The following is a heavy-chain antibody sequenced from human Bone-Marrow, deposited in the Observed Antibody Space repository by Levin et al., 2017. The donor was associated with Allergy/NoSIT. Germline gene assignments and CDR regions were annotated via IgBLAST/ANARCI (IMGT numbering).Heavy chain of an antibody. CDR1: GFTLSSYG. Sequence: GESLKISCAASGFTLSSYGMHWVRQAPGKGLEWVAVISYDGTNKYYADSVKGRFTISRDNSKNTLYLQMNSLRPEDTAVYYCARDKIVPTGDDNYYYYYGMDVWGQGTTVTVSS. D-gene: IGHD5-12*01. CDR2: ISYDGTNK. J-gene: IGHJ6*02. CDR3: ARDKIVPTGDDNYYYYYGMDV. V-gene: IGHV3-30*03.